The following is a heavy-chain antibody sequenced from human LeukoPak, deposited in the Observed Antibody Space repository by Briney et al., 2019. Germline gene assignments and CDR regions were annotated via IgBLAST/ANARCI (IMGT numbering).Heavy chain of an antibody. J-gene: IGHJ4*02. CDR2: IYSGGST. CDR3: ARDLNYYDSSAIGPFDY. D-gene: IGHD3-22*01. CDR1: GFIVSSNY. Sequence: GGSLRLSCAASGFIVSSNYMSWVRQAPGKGLEWVSVIYSGGSTYYSDSARGRFTISRDNSKNTLYLHMKSLRAEDTAVYYCARDLNYYDSSAIGPFDYWGQGTLVTVSS. V-gene: IGHV3-66*01.